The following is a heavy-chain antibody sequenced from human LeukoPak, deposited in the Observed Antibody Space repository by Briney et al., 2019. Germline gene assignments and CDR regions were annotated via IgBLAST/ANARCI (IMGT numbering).Heavy chain of an antibody. CDR1: GFTFDDDA. J-gene: IGHJ6*03. V-gene: IGHV3-21*01. Sequence: GRSLRLSCAASGFTFDDDAMHWVRQAPGKGLEWVSCISSSSSYIYYADSVKGRFTISRDNAKNSLYLQMNTLRAEDTAVYYCARDKGYSSYSYYYYYMDVWGKGTTVTVSS. CDR3: ARDKGYSSYSYYYYYMDV. CDR2: ISSSSSYI. D-gene: IGHD6-13*01.